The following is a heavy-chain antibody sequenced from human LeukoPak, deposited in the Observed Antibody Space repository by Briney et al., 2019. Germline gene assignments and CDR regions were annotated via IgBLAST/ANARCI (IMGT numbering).Heavy chain of an antibody. Sequence: GASVKVSCKASGYTFTRQYMHWLRQAPGQGLEWMGVINPRDGSTTYAQDFQGRLTLTRDTSTSTVYMELISLRSEDTAFYHCARGDIDYWGQGTMVTVSS. CDR2: INPRDGST. V-gene: IGHV1-46*01. CDR1: GYTFTRQY. J-gene: IGHJ4*02. D-gene: IGHD2-15*01. CDR3: ARGDIDY.